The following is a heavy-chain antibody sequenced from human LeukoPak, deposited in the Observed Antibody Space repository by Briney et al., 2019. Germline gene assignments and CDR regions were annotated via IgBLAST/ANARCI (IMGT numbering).Heavy chain of an antibody. CDR1: GFTFSSYG. CDR2: ISYDGSNK. Sequence: GRSLRLSCAASGFTFSSYGMHWVRQAPGKGLEWVAVISYDGSNKYYADSVKGRFTISRDNSKNTLYLQMNSLRAEDTAVYYCARGTPDVVPAALDYWGQGTLVTVSS. D-gene: IGHD2-2*01. V-gene: IGHV3-30*03. J-gene: IGHJ4*02. CDR3: ARGTPDVVPAALDY.